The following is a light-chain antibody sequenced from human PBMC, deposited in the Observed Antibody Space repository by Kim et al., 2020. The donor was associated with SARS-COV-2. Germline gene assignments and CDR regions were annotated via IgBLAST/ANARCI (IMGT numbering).Light chain of an antibody. CDR2: GAS. Sequence: EIVLTQSPGTLSLSPGERATLSCRASQSVSSSHLAWYQQKPGQAPRLLIYGASTRATGIPDRFSGSGSGIDFTLTISRLEPEDFAVFYCQKYGSTWTFGQGTKVDIK. V-gene: IGKV3-20*01. CDR3: QKYGSTWT. J-gene: IGKJ1*01. CDR1: QSVSSSH.